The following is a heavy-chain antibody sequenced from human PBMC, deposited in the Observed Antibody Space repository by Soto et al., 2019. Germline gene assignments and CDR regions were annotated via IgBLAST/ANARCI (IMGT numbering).Heavy chain of an antibody. CDR2: IIPIFGTT. CDR1: GGIFSDYA. Sequence: SVKVSCKTAGGIFSDYALSWVRQAPGQGLEWMGRIIPIFGTTIYAQKFHGRVTITADEPTSTAFMELSSLRSEDTAVYYCARQMNRGVIFDYWGPGTLVTVFS. D-gene: IGHD3-10*01. V-gene: IGHV1-69*13. J-gene: IGHJ4*02. CDR3: ARQMNRGVIFDY.